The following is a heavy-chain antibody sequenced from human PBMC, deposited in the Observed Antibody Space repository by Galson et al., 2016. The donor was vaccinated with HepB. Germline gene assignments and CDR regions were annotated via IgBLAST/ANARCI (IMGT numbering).Heavy chain of an antibody. CDR2: INWDDDQ. J-gene: IGHJ4*02. CDR3: ARLAWRGRDSRGNLFLFDY. Sequence: PALVKPTQTLTLACTFSGFSLLTNGVGVGWIRQTPGRALEWLALINWDDDQRYSPPLRSRLTITKDIRKNQVVLTMTDIDPVDAGTFYCARLAWRGRDSRGNLFLFDYWGQGSRVTVSS. V-gene: IGHV2-5*02. CDR1: GFSLLTNGVG. D-gene: IGHD4-23*01.